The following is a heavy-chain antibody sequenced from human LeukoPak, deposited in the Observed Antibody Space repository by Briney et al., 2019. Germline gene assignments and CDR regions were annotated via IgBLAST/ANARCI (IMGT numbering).Heavy chain of an antibody. V-gene: IGHV4-59*08. CDR1: GGSISSYY. D-gene: IGHD5-18*01. J-gene: IGHJ5*02. Sequence: SETLSLTCTVSGGSISSYYWSWIRQPPGKGLEWIGYIYYSGSTNYNPSLKSRVTISVDTSKNQFSLKLSSVTAADTAVYYCARVVDTAMGHNWFDPWGQGTLVTVSS. CDR2: IYYSGST. CDR3: ARVVDTAMGHNWFDP.